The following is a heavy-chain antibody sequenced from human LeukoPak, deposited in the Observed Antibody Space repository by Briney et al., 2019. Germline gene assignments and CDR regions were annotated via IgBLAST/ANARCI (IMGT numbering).Heavy chain of an antibody. CDR3: AKDKARGNYYYSMDV. CDR2: ISWDGSST. D-gene: IGHD3-16*01. Sequence: GGSLRLSCAASGFTFNEYTMHWVRQTPGKGLEWVSLISWDGSSTYYADSVKGRFTISRDNSKNSLYLQMNSLRTEDTAFYYCAKDKARGNYYYSMDVWGKGTKVTVSS. CDR1: GFTFNEYT. J-gene: IGHJ6*03. V-gene: IGHV3-43*01.